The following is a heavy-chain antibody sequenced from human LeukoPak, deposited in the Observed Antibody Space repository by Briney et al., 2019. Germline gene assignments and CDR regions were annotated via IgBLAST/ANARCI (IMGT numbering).Heavy chain of an antibody. CDR2: IYYSGST. CDR1: GGSISSSSYY. CDR3: ARFASIAVAGMRYFDY. D-gene: IGHD6-19*01. J-gene: IGHJ4*02. V-gene: IGHV4-39*07. Sequence: SETLSLTCTVSGGSISSSSYYWGWIRQPPGKGLEWIGSIYYSGSTYYNPSLKSRVTISVDTSKNQFSLELSSVTAADTAVYYCARFASIAVAGMRYFDYWGQGTLVTVSS.